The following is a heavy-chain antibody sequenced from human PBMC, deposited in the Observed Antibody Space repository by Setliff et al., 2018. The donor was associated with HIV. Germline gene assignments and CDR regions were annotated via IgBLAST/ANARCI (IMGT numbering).Heavy chain of an antibody. Sequence: TLSLTCTASGGSITNTDYYWGWVRQPPGKGLEWIGSFYYSGNTFYSPSLKRRVSISVDTSKTHMSLTLTSVTAADTAVYYCTRRLYDFWSGLVDYTNYMDVWGKGTTVTVS. J-gene: IGHJ6*03. CDR2: FYYSGNT. CDR3: TRRLYDFWSGLVDYTNYMDV. CDR1: GGSITNTDYY. D-gene: IGHD3-3*01. V-gene: IGHV4-39*01.